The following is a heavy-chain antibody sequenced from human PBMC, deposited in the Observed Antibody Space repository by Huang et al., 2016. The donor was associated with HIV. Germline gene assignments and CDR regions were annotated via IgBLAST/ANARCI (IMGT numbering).Heavy chain of an antibody. CDR2: IYQGDSDT. Sequence: EVQLVQSGAEVKKPGESLKISCKGSGYRFRSNWIGWGRQMPGKGLEWMGIIYQGDSDTRYSPAFHGQATISADKSIKTAYLQWSSLKASDTAMYYCARLIGSPSFYYGLDVWGQGTTVTVSS. J-gene: IGHJ6*02. D-gene: IGHD3-10*01. CDR1: GYRFRSNW. V-gene: IGHV5-51*01. CDR3: ARLIGSPSFYYGLDV.